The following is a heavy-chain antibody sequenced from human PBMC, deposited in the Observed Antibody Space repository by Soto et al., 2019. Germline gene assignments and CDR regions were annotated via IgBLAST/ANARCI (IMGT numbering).Heavy chain of an antibody. Sequence: EVQLVESGGGLVQPGGSLRLSCAASGFSFSSKWMHWVRHAPGKGLVWVSRINTDGSSTSHADFMKGRVTLSRDNAKNTMYLQMNRLRTEDTAVYSCAREVFGVFSVADFDYWGQGTLVTVSS. J-gene: IGHJ4*02. CDR2: INTDGSST. CDR3: AREVFGVFSVADFDY. CDR1: GFSFSSKW. V-gene: IGHV3-74*01. D-gene: IGHD3-3*01.